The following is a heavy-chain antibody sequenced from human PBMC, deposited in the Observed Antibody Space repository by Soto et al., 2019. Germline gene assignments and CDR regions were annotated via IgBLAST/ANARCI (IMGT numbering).Heavy chain of an antibody. Sequence: SETLSLTCNVSGASISSYNYWGWFRQPPGKGLEWIGCIIYSGDIMYNPSLKSRLTLFVDTSKNQFSLKLSSVTAADTAVYYCARRYGGDFDYWGQGTLVTVSS. CDR2: IIYSGDI. CDR1: GASISSYNY. CDR3: ARRYGGDFDY. D-gene: IGHD2-21*01. J-gene: IGHJ4*02. V-gene: IGHV4-39*07.